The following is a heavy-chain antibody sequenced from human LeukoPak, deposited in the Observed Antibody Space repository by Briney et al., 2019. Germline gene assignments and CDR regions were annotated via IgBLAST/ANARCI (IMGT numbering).Heavy chain of an antibody. CDR3: ARAPYSYSDITGQHRGPFDY. D-gene: IGHD3-22*01. CDR1: GYTFTSYG. CDR2: INPMFGTA. V-gene: IGHV1-69*05. Sequence: GASVKVSCKASGYTFTSYGISWVRQAPGQGLEWMGGINPMFGTANYAQKVQGRVTITTDESTSTSYMELSSLRSDDTAMFYCARAPYSYSDITGQHRGPFDYWGQGTLVTVSS. J-gene: IGHJ4*02.